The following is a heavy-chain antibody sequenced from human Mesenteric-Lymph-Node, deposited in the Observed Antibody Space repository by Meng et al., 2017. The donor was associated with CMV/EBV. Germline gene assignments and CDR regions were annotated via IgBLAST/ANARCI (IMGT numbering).Heavy chain of an antibody. CDR1: GGSISSSSYY. Sequence: QLQLQESGPGLVKPSETLSLTCPVSGGSISSSSYYWGWIRQPPGKGLEWIGSIYYSGSTYYNPSLKSRVTISVDTSKNQFSLKLSSVTAVDTAVYYCARDGDYYDSSGYNPFDYWGQGTLVTVSS. CDR2: IYYSGST. J-gene: IGHJ4*02. V-gene: IGHV4-39*07. CDR3: ARDGDYYDSSGYNPFDY. D-gene: IGHD3-22*01.